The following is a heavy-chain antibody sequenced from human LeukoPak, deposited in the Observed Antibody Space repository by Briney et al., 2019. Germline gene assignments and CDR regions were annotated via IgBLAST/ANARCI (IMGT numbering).Heavy chain of an antibody. CDR1: GFTFSRYW. D-gene: IGHD6-19*01. J-gene: IGHJ4*02. Sequence: PGGSLRLPCVASGFTFSRYWMSWVRQAPGKGLERVANIKQDGSEKHYEDSVKGRFTISRDNAKNSLYLQMNSLRAEDTAVYYCASQRYSSGWYQGEFDYWGQGTLVTVPS. CDR2: IKQDGSEK. V-gene: IGHV3-7*01. CDR3: ASQRYSSGWYQGEFDY.